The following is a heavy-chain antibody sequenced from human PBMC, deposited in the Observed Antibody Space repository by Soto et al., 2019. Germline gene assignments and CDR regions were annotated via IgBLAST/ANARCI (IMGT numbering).Heavy chain of an antibody. D-gene: IGHD3-10*01. J-gene: IGHJ6*02. CDR3: TTDRVVSYYYGMDV. CDR2: ISSIPDGGTT. V-gene: IGHV3-15*01. CDR1: GFTFSDAW. Sequence: EVQLVESGGGLVKPGGSLKLSCAASGFTFSDAWMSWVRQAPGKGLEWVGRISSIPDGGTTDYAAPVKGRFSISRDDSKITPYLQMNSLKTEDTAVYYCTTDRVVSYYYGMDVWGQGTTVTVSS.